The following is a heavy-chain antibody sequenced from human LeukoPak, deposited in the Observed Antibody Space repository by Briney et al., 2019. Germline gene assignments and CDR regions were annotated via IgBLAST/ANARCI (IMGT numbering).Heavy chain of an antibody. Sequence: APVKVSCRASGYTFTGYYMHWVRQAPGQGLEWMGWINPNSGGTNYAQKFQGRVTMTRDTSISTAYMELSRLRSDDTAVYYCARVHSSSWYGIDYWGQGTLVTVSS. V-gene: IGHV1-2*02. CDR3: ARVHSSSWYGIDY. J-gene: IGHJ4*02. CDR1: GYTFTGYY. D-gene: IGHD6-13*01. CDR2: INPNSGGT.